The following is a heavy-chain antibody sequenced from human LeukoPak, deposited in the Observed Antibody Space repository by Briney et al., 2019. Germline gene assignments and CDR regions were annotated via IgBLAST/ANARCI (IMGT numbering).Heavy chain of an antibody. Sequence: SETLSLTCTVSGGSISSYYWGWIRQPPGKGLQWIGSMYYSGSPYYNPSLKSRVTTSVETSKNQFSLKLSSVTAADTAVYYCATWRTAKTGFDFWGQGTPVTVSP. J-gene: IGHJ4*02. V-gene: IGHV4-39*01. CDR1: GGSISSYY. CDR2: MYYSGSP. D-gene: IGHD1-1*01. CDR3: ATWRTAKTGFDF.